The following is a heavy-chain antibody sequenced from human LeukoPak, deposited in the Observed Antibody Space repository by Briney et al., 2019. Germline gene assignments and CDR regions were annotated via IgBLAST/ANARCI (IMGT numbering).Heavy chain of an antibody. V-gene: IGHV3-30*18. Sequence: GRSLRLSCEASGFTFSSYGMHWVRQAPGKGLEWVAAMTYDGSNQNYADSVKGRFTISRENSRNTLHLQMNSLRVEDTAVYYCAKRMGPSIAAADLDYWGQGTLVTVSP. CDR3: AKRMGPSIAAADLDY. D-gene: IGHD6-13*01. J-gene: IGHJ4*02. CDR2: MTYDGSNQ. CDR1: GFTFSSYG.